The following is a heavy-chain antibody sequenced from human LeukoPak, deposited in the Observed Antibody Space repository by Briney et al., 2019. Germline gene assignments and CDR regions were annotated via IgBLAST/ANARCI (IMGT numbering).Heavy chain of an antibody. V-gene: IGHV3-53*01. CDR3: ASYYCGGDCDDY. J-gene: IGHJ4*02. CDR1: GFTFSSYE. CDR2: IYSGGST. D-gene: IGHD2-21*02. Sequence: GGSLRLSCAASGFTFSSYEMNWVRQAPGKGLEWVSVIYSGGSTYYADSVKGRFTISRDNSKNTLYLQMNSLRAEDTAVYYCASYYCGGDCDDYWGQGTLVTVSS.